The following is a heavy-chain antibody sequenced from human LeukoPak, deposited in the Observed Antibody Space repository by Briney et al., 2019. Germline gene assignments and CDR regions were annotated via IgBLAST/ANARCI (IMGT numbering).Heavy chain of an antibody. CDR3: TRGAPVGSSREFDY. V-gene: IGHV6-1*01. CDR2: TYYRSKWYN. Sequence: SQTLPLTCAISGDSVSSNSAAWNWIRQSPSRGLEWLGRTYYRSKWYNDYAVSVKSRITINPDTSKNQFSLQLNSVTPEDTAVYYCTRGAPVGSSREFDYWGQGTLVTVSS. D-gene: IGHD5-24*01. CDR1: GDSVSSNSAA. J-gene: IGHJ4*02.